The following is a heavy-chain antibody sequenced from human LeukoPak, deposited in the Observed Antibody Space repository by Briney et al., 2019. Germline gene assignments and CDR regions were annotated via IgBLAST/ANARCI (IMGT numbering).Heavy chain of an antibody. J-gene: IGHJ4*02. CDR3: AKAPLVRGVLVPPSLDY. V-gene: IGHV3-23*01. Sequence: GGSLRLSCAASGFTFSSYAMSWVRQAPGKGLEWVSAISGSGSSTYYADSVKGRFTISRDNSKNTLYLYMNSLRAEDTAVYYCAKAPLVRGVLVPPSLDYWGQGTLVTVCS. CDR2: ISGSGSST. D-gene: IGHD3-10*01. CDR1: GFTFSSYA.